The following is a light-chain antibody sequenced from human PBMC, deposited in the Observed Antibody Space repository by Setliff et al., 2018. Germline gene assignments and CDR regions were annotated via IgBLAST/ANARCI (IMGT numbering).Light chain of an antibody. J-gene: IGLJ1*01. CDR2: EVS. CDR1: RDVGSYNL. V-gene: IGLV2-23*02. Sequence: RDVGSYNLVSWYQQHPGKAPKLMIYEVSKRPSGVSNRFSGSKSGNTASLTISGLQAEDEADYYCCSYAGSSTSPYVFGTGTKVTVL. CDR3: CSYAGSSTSPYV.